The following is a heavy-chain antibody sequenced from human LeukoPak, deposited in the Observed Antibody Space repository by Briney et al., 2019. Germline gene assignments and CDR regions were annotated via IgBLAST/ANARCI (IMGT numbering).Heavy chain of an antibody. Sequence: GASVTVSFKASGYSFRDYYLHWVRQAPGRGREWMGWINPNNGATQFAQKCQGSVTMTRDTTTSTAYMGLSSLTSDDTAFYYCARVYFPPDRWNDVQIDFWGQGTLVTVSS. J-gene: IGHJ4*02. D-gene: IGHD1-1*01. CDR1: GYSFRDYY. CDR3: ARVYFPPDRWNDVQIDF. V-gene: IGHV1-2*02. CDR2: INPNNGAT.